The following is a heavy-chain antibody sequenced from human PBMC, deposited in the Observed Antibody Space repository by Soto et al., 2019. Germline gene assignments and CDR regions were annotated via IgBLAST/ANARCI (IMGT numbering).Heavy chain of an antibody. CDR2: IYYGGST. V-gene: IGHV4-39*01. Sequence: SETLSVTCTVSGGYISSGGCYWGWIRQPPGKGLEWIGYIYYGGSTYSTPSLKSRVTISVETSKSQFSLKLSSVTAADTAVYYCAGGDYYHSSGYYFYYYTMDVWGQGTTVTV. CDR3: AGGDYYHSSGYYFYYYTMDV. CDR1: GGYISSGGCY. J-gene: IGHJ6*02. D-gene: IGHD3-22*01.